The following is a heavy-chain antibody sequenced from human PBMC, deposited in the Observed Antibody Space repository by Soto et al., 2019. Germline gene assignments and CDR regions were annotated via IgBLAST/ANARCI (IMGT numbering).Heavy chain of an antibody. Sequence: SETLSLTCDVSGGSIDNSHSFWGWVRQPPGRGLEFLGSVYYSGGTYYNPSLKTRVTVPVDTSKNQVSLTLYSVTAAETAVYYCARTTGRHLDFWGQGILVTVSS. CDR3: ARTTGRHLDF. CDR2: VYYSGGT. D-gene: IGHD4-4*01. V-gene: IGHV4-39*01. CDR1: GGSIDNSHSF. J-gene: IGHJ4*02.